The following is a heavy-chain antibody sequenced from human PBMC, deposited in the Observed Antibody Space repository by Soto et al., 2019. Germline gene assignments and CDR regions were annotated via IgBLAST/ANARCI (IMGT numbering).Heavy chain of an antibody. CDR3: AKVFSDSSGYYYQDY. V-gene: IGHV3-23*01. J-gene: IGHJ4*02. CDR1: GFTFSSYA. CDR2: ISGSGGST. Sequence: GGSLRLSCAASGFTFSSYAMSWVRQAPGKGLEWVSAISGSGGSTYYADSVKGRFTISRDNSKNTLYLQMNSLRAEDTAVYYCAKVFSDSSGYYYQDYWGQGTLVTVSS. D-gene: IGHD3-22*01.